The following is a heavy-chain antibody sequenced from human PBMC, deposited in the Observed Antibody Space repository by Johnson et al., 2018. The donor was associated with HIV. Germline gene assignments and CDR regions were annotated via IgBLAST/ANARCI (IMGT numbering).Heavy chain of an antibody. CDR1: GFTFSSFA. CDR3: AKDRDLNYDFWSGSDDAFDI. CDR2: IKSKTDGGTT. Sequence: VQLVESGGGVVQPGGSLRLSCAASGFTFSSFAMSWVRQAPGKGLEWVGRIKSKTDGGTTDYAAPVKGRFTISRDDSKNTLYLQMNSLRAEDTAVYYCAKDRDLNYDFWSGSDDAFDIWGQGTMVTVSS. V-gene: IGHV3-15*01. D-gene: IGHD3-3*01. J-gene: IGHJ3*02.